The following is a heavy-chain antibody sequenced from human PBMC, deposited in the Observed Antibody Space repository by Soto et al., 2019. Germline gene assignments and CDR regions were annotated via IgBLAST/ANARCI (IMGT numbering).Heavy chain of an antibody. J-gene: IGHJ4*02. CDR3: VRGNPLNDY. V-gene: IGHV3-30-3*01. CDR1: GFTFSYYA. CDR2: IYNDGSNI. D-gene: IGHD1-1*01. Sequence: PGGSLRLSCAASGFTFSYYAIHWVRQAPGKGLEWVAVIYNDGSNIFYADSVRGRFTISRDDTKNTLYPQMNSLRAEDTAFYYCVRGNPLNDYWGQGTLVTVS.